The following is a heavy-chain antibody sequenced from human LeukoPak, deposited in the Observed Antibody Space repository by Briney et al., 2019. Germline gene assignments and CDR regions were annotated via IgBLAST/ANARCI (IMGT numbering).Heavy chain of an antibody. J-gene: IGHJ4*02. CDR2: IYTSGST. Sequence: SQTLSLICTVSVGSISSGSYYGSSIRQPAGKGLEWIGRIYTSGSTNYNPSLKSRVTISVDTSKNQFSLKLSSVTAADTAVYYCARGPAVAFDYWGQGTLVTVSS. D-gene: IGHD2-2*01. V-gene: IGHV4-61*02. CDR3: ARGPAVAFDY. CDR1: VGSISSGSYY.